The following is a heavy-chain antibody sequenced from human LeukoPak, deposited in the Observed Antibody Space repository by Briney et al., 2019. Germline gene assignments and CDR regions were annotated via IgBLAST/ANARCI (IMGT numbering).Heavy chain of an antibody. CDR2: IYHSGNT. CDR1: GDSLNSGAYY. D-gene: IGHD5-18*01. V-gene: IGHV4-61*08. J-gene: IGHJ4*02. Sequence: SETLSLTCTVSGDSLNSGAYYWSWVRQPPGRVLEWIGSIYHSGNTYYGPSLKSRVTISVDTSKNQFSLTLSSVTAADTAVYYCARGNIVGYSYGYLGFFDYWGQGTLVPVSS. CDR3: ARGNIVGYSYGYLGFFDY.